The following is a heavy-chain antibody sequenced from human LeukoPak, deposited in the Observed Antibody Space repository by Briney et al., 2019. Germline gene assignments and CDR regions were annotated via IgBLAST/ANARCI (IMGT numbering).Heavy chain of an antibody. CDR1: GFTFSNYW. CDR3: ARDLGQYYDTSDNWFDP. J-gene: IGHJ5*02. Sequence: GGSLRLSCAASGFTFSNYWMHWVRQAPGKGLVWVSRVNSDGINTSYADSVKGRFTISRDNAKNTLNLQMNSLRAEDTAVYYCARDLGQYYDTSDNWFDPWGQGTLVTVSS. CDR2: VNSDGINT. D-gene: IGHD3-22*01. V-gene: IGHV3-74*01.